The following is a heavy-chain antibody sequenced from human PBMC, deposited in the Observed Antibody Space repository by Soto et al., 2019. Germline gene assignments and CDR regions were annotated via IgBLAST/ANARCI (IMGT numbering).Heavy chain of an antibody. CDR1: GGSISSGGYY. CDR2: IYYSGST. CDR3: ARGRQQPRYNWFDP. J-gene: IGHJ5*02. D-gene: IGHD6-13*01. V-gene: IGHV4-31*03. Sequence: KPSETLSLTCTVSGGSISSGGYYWSWIRQHPGKGLEWIGYIYYSGSTYYNPSLKSRVTISVDTSKNQFSLKLSSVTAADTAVYYCARGRQQPRYNWFDPWGQGTLVTVSS.